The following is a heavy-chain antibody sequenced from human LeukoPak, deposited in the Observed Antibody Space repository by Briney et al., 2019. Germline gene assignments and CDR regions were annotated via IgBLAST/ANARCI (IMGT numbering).Heavy chain of an antibody. D-gene: IGHD2-2*01. CDR2: IHHSGST. J-gene: IGHJ4*02. CDR3: ARDVCSSSVNCYAASNY. Sequence: PSETLSLTCVVYGGSLTGYYWSWIRQSPEKGLEWMGEIHHSGSTNYNPSLKSRVIISVDTSKNQFSLKLRSVTAADTAVYYCARDVCSSSVNCYAASNYWGQGTLVTVSS. CDR1: GGSLTGYY. V-gene: IGHV4-34*01.